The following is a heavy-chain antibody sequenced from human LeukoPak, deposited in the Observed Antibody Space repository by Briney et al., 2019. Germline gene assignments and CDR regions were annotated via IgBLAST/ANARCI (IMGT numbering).Heavy chain of an antibody. CDR1: GFTFSSYS. CDR2: ISSSNSYI. Sequence: VGSLRLSCAASGFTFSSYSMNWVRQAPGKGLEWVSSISSSNSYIYYAGSVKGRFTISRDNAKNSLYLQMNSLRAEDTAVYYCDSSGFHWGQGTLVTVSS. CDR3: DSSGFH. D-gene: IGHD6-19*01. J-gene: IGHJ4*02. V-gene: IGHV3-21*01.